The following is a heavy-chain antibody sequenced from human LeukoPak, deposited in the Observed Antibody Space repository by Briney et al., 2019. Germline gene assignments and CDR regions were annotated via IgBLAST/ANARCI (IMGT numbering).Heavy chain of an antibody. CDR3: ASRGYSYGPNYYYGMDV. Sequence: SETLSLTCTVSGGSISSYYWSWIRQPPGKGLEWIGYIYYSGSTNYNPSLKSRVTISVDTSKNQFSLNLSSVTAADTAVYYCASRGYSYGPNYYYGMDVWGQGTTVTVSS. CDR1: GGSISSYY. D-gene: IGHD5-18*01. V-gene: IGHV4-59*08. J-gene: IGHJ6*02. CDR2: IYYSGST.